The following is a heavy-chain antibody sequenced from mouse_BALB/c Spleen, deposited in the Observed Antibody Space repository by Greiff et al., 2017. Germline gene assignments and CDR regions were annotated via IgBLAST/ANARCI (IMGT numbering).Heavy chain of an antibody. J-gene: IGHJ4*01. Sequence: QVQLQQSGAELMKPGASVKISCKATGYTFSSYWIEWVKQRPGHGLEWIGEILPGSGSTNYNEKFKGKATFTADTSSNTAYMQLSSLTSEDSAVYYCAGGIYDGYLYYAMDYWGQGTSVTVSS. D-gene: IGHD2-3*01. CDR3: AGGIYDGYLYYAMDY. CDR1: GYTFSSYW. V-gene: IGHV1-9*01. CDR2: ILPGSGST.